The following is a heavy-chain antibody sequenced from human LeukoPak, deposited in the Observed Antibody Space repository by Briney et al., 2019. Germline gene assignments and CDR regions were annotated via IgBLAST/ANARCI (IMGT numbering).Heavy chain of an antibody. CDR3: ARDVLWFGESYYYGMDV. Sequence: ASVKVSCKASGYTFTSYYMRWVRQAPGQGLEWMGIINPSGGSTSYAQKFQGRVTMTRDTSTSTVYMELSSLRSEDTAVYYCARDVLWFGESYYYGMDVWGQGTTVTVSS. CDR2: INPSGGST. V-gene: IGHV1-46*01. J-gene: IGHJ6*02. D-gene: IGHD3-10*01. CDR1: GYTFTSYY.